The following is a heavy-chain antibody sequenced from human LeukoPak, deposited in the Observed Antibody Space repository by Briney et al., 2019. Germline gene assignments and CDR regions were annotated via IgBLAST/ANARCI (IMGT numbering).Heavy chain of an antibody. V-gene: IGHV3-20*04. CDR2: INWNGGST. CDR3: ARDRVVLGGLRYPMDV. D-gene: IGHD3-16*01. CDR1: GFTFDDYG. J-gene: IGHJ6*03. Sequence: GGSLRLSCAASGFTFDDYGMSWVRQAPGKGLEWVSGINWNGGSTGYADSVKGRFTISRDNAKNSLYLQMNSLRAEDTALYYCARDRVVLGGLRYPMDVWGKGTTVTVSS.